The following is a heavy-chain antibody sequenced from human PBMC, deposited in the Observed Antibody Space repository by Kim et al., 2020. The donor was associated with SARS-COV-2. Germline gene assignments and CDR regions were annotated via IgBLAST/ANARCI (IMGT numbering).Heavy chain of an antibody. CDR2: IWYDGSNK. CDR3: ARDKSAVTMVRGMEPEYYFDY. V-gene: IGHV3-33*01. Sequence: GGSLRLSCAVSGFTFSSYGMHWVRQAPGKGLEWVAVIWYDGSNKYYADSVKGRFTISRDNSKNTLYLQMNSLRAEDTAVYYCARDKSAVTMVRGMEPEYYFDYWGQGTLVTVSS. CDR1: GFTFSSYG. D-gene: IGHD3-10*01. J-gene: IGHJ4*02.